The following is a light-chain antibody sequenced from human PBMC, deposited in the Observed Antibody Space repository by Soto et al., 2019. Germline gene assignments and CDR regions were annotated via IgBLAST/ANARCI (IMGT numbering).Light chain of an antibody. V-gene: IGKV1-5*01. CDR2: DVS. J-gene: IGKJ4*01. Sequence: DIPMTQSPSTLSAYVGDRVIITCRASESLGTWLAWYQQKPGTAPILLIYDVSRLESGVPSRFSGRGSGTEFTLTISSLQPDDFATYSCQQYFSYPLTFGGGTKVEIK. CDR3: QQYFSYPLT. CDR1: ESLGTW.